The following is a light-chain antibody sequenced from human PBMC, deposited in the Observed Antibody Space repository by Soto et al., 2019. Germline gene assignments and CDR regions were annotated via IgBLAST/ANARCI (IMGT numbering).Light chain of an antibody. CDR3: QVWDSSSDHAV. V-gene: IGLV3-21*04. CDR1: NIGSKS. J-gene: IGLJ7*01. Sequence: SYELTQPPSVSVAPGKTARITWGGNNIGSKSVHWYQQKPGQAPVLVIYYDSDRPSGIPERFSGSNSGNTATLTISRVEAGDDADYYCQVWDSSSDHAVFGGGTQLTVL. CDR2: YDS.